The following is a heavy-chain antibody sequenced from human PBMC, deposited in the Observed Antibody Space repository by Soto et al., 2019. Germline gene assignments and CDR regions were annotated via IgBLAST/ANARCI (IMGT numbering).Heavy chain of an antibody. CDR1: GFTFSSYG. CDR2: IWYDGSNK. Sequence: QVQLVESGGGVVQPGRSLRLSCAASGFTFSSYGMHWVRQAPGKGLEWVAVIWYDGSNKYYADSVKGRFTISRDNSKNTLYLQMNSLRAEDTAVYYCASDYSGYVHVAFDIWGQGTMVTVSS. V-gene: IGHV3-33*01. D-gene: IGHD5-12*01. J-gene: IGHJ3*02. CDR3: ASDYSGYVHVAFDI.